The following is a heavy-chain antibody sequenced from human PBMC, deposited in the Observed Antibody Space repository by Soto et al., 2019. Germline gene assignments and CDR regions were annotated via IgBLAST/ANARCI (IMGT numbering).Heavy chain of an antibody. CDR3: AAPGIAAAGTPTFDY. J-gene: IGHJ4*02. CDR1: GGTFSSYN. CDR2: IIPILGIA. V-gene: IGHV1-69*02. D-gene: IGHD6-13*01. Sequence: QVQLVQSGAEVKKPGSSVKVSCKASGGTFSSYNISWVRQAPGQGLEWMGRIIPILGIANYAQKFQGRVTITADKSTSTAYMELSSLRSEDTAVYYCAAPGIAAAGTPTFDYWGQGTLVTVSS.